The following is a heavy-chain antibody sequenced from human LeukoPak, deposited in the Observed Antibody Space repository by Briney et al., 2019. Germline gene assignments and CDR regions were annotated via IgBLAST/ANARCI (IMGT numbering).Heavy chain of an antibody. Sequence: ASVKVSCKASGYTFTSYYMHWVRQAPGQGLEWMGIINPSGGSTSYAQKFQGRVTMTRDTSTSTVYMELSSLRSEDTAVYYCAIGATIFGVVPAYYFDYWGQGTLVTVSS. CDR3: AIGATIFGVVPAYYFDY. D-gene: IGHD3-3*01. CDR1: GYTFTSYY. V-gene: IGHV1-46*01. CDR2: INPSGGST. J-gene: IGHJ4*02.